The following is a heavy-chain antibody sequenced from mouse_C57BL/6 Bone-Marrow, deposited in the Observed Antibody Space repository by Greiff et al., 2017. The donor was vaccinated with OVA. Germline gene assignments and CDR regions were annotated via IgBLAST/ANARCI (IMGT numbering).Heavy chain of an antibody. CDR3: ARNRKFFDY. CDR1: GYTFTSYG. CDR2: IYPRSGNT. J-gene: IGHJ2*01. D-gene: IGHD2-14*01. V-gene: IGHV1-81*01. Sequence: VQGVESGAELARPGASVKLSCKASGYTFTSYGISWVKQRTGQGLEWIGEIYPRSGNTYYNEKFKGKATLTADKSSSTAYMELRSLTSEDSAVYYCARNRKFFDYWGQGTTLTVSS.